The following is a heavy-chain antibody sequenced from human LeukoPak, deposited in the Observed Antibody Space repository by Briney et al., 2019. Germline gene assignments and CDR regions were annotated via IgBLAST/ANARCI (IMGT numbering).Heavy chain of an antibody. CDR2: IYTSGST. J-gene: IGHJ6*03. CDR3: ARMLIAARPLYYYYMDV. CDR1: GGSISSYY. V-gene: IGHV4-4*07. D-gene: IGHD6-6*01. Sequence: PSETLSLTCTVSGGSISSYYWSWLRQPAGKGLEWIGRIYTSGSTNYNPSLKSRVTMSVDTSKNQFSLKLSSVTAADTAVYYCARMLIAARPLYYYYMDVWGKGTTVTVSS.